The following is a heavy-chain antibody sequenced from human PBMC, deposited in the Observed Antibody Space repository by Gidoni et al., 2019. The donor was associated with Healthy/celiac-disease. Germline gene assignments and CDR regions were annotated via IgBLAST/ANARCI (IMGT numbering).Heavy chain of an antibody. Sequence: QVQLVQSGAEVKTPGSSVKVSCKASGGTFSSSAISWVRQAPGQGLEWMGRIIPILGIANYAQKFQGRVTITADKSTSTAYMELSSLRSEDTAVYYCALVRGYSYDYYYYYGMDVWGQGTTVTVSS. V-gene: IGHV1-69*04. D-gene: IGHD5-18*01. CDR2: IIPILGIA. CDR3: ALVRGYSYDYYYYYGMDV. J-gene: IGHJ6*02. CDR1: GGTFSSSA.